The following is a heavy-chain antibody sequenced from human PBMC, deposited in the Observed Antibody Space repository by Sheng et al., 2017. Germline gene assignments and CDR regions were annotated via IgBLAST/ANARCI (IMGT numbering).Heavy chain of an antibody. Sequence: EVQLLESGGGLVQPGGSLRLSCAASGFTFSSHAMSWVRQAPGKGLEWVSAISSSGGSTYYADSVKGRFTISRDNSENTLYLQMNTLRAEDTDVYYCAKGKILTGYCFDYWGQGTLVTV. CDR2: ISSSGGST. CDR3: AKGKILTGYCFDY. V-gene: IGHV3-23*01. J-gene: IGHJ4*02. D-gene: IGHD3-9*01. CDR1: GFTFSSHA.